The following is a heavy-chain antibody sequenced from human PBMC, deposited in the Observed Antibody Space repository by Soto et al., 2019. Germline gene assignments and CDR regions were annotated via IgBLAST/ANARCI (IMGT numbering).Heavy chain of an antibody. V-gene: IGHV4-30-2*01. D-gene: IGHD5-12*01. J-gene: IGHJ4*02. Sequence: SETLSLTCAVSGGSISSGGYSWSWIRQPPGKGLEWIGYIYHSGSTYYNPSLKSRVTISVDRSKNQFSLKLSSVTAADTAVYYCARGSGYDSPYFDYWGQGTLVTVSS. CDR2: IYHSGST. CDR3: ARGSGYDSPYFDY. CDR1: GGSISSGGYS.